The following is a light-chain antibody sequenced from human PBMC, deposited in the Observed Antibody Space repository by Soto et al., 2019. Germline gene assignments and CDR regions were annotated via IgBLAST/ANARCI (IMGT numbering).Light chain of an antibody. CDR1: HSISVW. CDR2: KAS. V-gene: IGKV1-5*03. J-gene: IGKJ1*01. Sequence: DIQMTQSPSTLSASVGDRVTITCRASHSISVWLAWYQQKAGKDHNIIISKASRLESGVPSEFTGSGSETEFTITSSGLKPGDSATYYCQQYNSYSPTFGQGTKVDIK. CDR3: QQYNSYSPT.